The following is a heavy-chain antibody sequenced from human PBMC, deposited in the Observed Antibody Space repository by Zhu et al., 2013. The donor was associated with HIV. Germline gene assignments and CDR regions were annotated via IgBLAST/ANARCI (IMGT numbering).Heavy chain of an antibody. J-gene: IGHJ6*02. D-gene: IGHD3-22*01. CDR1: GYTFTSYG. CDR2: ISGYNGNA. CDR3: AREGDTTGYFYYYYGMDV. Sequence: VHLVQSRGEVKKPGASVKVSCKASGYTFTSYGISWVRQAPGQGLEWMGWISGYNGNANYAQKFQGRITMTTDPATSTVYMELRSLRSDDTAVYYCAREGDTTGYFYYYYGMDVWGQGTTVTVSS. V-gene: IGHV1-18*01.